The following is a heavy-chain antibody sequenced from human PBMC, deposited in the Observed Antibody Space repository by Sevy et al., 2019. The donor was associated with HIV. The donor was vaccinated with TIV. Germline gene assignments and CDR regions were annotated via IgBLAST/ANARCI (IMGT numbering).Heavy chain of an antibody. CDR1: GFTFSSYS. CDR2: SSGSSHYI. Sequence: GGSLRLSCAASGFTFSSYSMNWVRQAPGKGLEWVSSSSGSSHYIYYADSVKGRFTISRDNAKNSLYLQMNSLGAEDTAVYYCARDGGRITMVQGVLAYYHGMDVWGQGTTVTVSS. D-gene: IGHD3-10*01. J-gene: IGHJ6*02. V-gene: IGHV3-21*01. CDR3: ARDGGRITMVQGVLAYYHGMDV.